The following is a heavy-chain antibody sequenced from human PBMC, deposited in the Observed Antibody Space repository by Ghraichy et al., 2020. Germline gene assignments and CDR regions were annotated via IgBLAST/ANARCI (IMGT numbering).Heavy chain of an antibody. CDR1: GFTVSSNY. D-gene: IGHD6-6*01. V-gene: IGHV3-53*01. CDR2: IYGGYNT. J-gene: IGHJ6*03. Sequence: GGSLRLSCAASGFTVSSNYMSWVRQAPGKGLEWVSSIYGGYNTYYADSVKGRFTISTDNSKNTLYLQMNSLRAEDTAVYYCARGGAARPHYFYYMDVWGKGPTVTVSS. CDR3: ARGGAARPHYFYYMDV.